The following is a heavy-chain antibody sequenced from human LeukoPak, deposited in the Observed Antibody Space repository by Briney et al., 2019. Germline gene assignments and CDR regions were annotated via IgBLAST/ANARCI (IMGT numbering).Heavy chain of an antibody. CDR2: IHHSGGI. CDR1: GESMTGHY. V-gene: IGHV4-34*01. CDR3: ARATASGSGRAYDH. Sequence: SETLSLTCAVYGESMTGHYWTWIRQPPGKRLEWIGEIHHSGGINSNPSLKNRVTMSIDMSKNQFSLKPKSVTAADTAVYYCARATASGSGRAYDHWAQGNLVPVSS. D-gene: IGHD3-10*01. J-gene: IGHJ4*02.